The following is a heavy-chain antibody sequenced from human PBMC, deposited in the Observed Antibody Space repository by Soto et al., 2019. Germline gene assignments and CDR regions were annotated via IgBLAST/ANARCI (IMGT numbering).Heavy chain of an antibody. CDR1: GYTFTSYG. CDR2: ISPYNHNT. V-gene: IGHV1-18*04. D-gene: IGHD3-16*01. CDR3: ARVVIGPEYYVDY. Sequence: GASVKVSCKASGYTFTSYGFSWVRQAPGQGLGWMGWISPYNHNTNYAQKLQGRVTMTTDTSTSTAYMELRSLRSDDTAVYYCARVVIGPEYYVDYWGQGTLVTVSS. J-gene: IGHJ4*02.